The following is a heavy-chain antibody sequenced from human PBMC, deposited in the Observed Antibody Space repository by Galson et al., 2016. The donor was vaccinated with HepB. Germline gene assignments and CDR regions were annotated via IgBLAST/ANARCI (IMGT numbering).Heavy chain of an antibody. CDR2: ISYDGSKK. CDR1: GFTFSSCY. CDR3: AKDLAQLWPRRGIDY. Sequence: SLRLSCAASGFTFSSCYMHWVRQAPGKGLEWVAVISYDGSKKYYADSVKGRFTISRDNSKNTLYLQMNSLRAEDTAVYYCAKDLAQLWPRRGIDYWGQGTLVTVSS. J-gene: IGHJ4*02. D-gene: IGHD5-18*01. V-gene: IGHV3-30*18.